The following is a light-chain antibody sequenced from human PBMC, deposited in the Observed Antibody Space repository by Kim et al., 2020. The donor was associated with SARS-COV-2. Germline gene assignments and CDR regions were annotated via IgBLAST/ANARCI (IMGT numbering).Light chain of an antibody. Sequence: QSALTQPASVSGSPGQSITISCTGTSSDVGGYNYVSWYQQHPGKAPKIIIYDVNKRPSGVSNRFSGSKSGNTASLTISGLQAEDEADYYCSSYTRSSSYVFGTATKVTVL. V-gene: IGLV2-14*03. CDR2: DVN. CDR3: SSYTRSSSYV. J-gene: IGLJ1*01. CDR1: SSDVGGYNY.